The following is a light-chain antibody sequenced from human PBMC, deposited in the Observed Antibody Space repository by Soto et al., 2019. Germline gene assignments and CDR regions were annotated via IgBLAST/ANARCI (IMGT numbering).Light chain of an antibody. Sequence: EIVLTQSPATLSLSPGERATLSCRASRSVGNNLAWYQKKPGQAPGLLLYAASTRATGIPARFSGSGSGTDFTLTISSLEPEDFAVYYCQQHANWPLTFGGGTKVEIK. CDR1: RSVGNN. V-gene: IGKV3-11*01. J-gene: IGKJ4*01. CDR2: AAS. CDR3: QQHANWPLT.